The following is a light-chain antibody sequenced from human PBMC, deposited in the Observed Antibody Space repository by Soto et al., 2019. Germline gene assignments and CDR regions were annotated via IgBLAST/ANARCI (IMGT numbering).Light chain of an antibody. CDR3: QSYDSTLTDVV. V-gene: IGLV1-40*01. CDR2: GNS. CDR1: SSNIGAGYD. J-gene: IGLJ2*01. Sequence: QSVLTQPPSVSGPPGQRVTISCTGSSSNIGAGYDVHWYQQLPGTAPNLLIYGNSNRPSGVPDRFSGSKSGTSASLAITGLQAEDEADYYCQSYDSTLTDVVYGGGTKLTVL.